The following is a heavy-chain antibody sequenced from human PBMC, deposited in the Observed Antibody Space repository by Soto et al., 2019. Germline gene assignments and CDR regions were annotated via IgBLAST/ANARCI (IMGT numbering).Heavy chain of an antibody. J-gene: IGHJ6*02. D-gene: IGHD3-3*01. Sequence: SVNVSCQASVGTFSSCAISCVRQDPEQGIELMGGIIPIFGTANYAQKFQGRVTITADESTSTAYMELSSLRSEDTAVYYCAREKYYDFWSGYEPAYYYYGMDVWGQGTKVTCSS. CDR1: VGTFSSCA. CDR2: IIPIFGTA. CDR3: AREKYYDFWSGYEPAYYYYGMDV. V-gene: IGHV1-69*13.